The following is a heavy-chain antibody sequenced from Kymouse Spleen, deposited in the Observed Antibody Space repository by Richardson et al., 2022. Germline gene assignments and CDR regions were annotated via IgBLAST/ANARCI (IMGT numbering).Heavy chain of an antibody. CDR1: GFTFSDYY. V-gene: IGHV3-11*01. D-gene: IGHD3-10*01. CDR3: AREDYYGSGSYYNHYYYYGMDV. Sequence: QVQLVESGGGLVKPGGSLRLSCAASGFTFSDYYMSWIRQAPGKGLEWVSYISSSGSTIYYADSVKGRFTISRDNAKNSLYLQMNSLRAEDTAVYYCAREDYYGSGSYYNHYYYYGMDVWGQGTTVTVSS. J-gene: IGHJ6*02. CDR2: ISSSGSTI.